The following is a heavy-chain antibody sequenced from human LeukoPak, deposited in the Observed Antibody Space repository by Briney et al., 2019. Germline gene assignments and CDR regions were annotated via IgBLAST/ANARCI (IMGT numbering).Heavy chain of an antibody. CDR2: ISSSGSTI. V-gene: IGHV3-11*01. J-gene: IGHJ6*02. CDR3: AREIIPRRYYYYGMDV. Sequence: GGSLRLSCAASGFTFSDYYMSWIRQAPGKGLEWVSYISSSGSTIYYADSVKCRFTISRDNAKNSLYLQMNSLRAEDTAVYYCAREIIPRRYYYYGMDVWGQGTTVTVSS. CDR1: GFTFSDYY.